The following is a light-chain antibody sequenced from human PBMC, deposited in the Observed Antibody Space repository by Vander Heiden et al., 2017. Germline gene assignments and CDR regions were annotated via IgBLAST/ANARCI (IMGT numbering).Light chain of an antibody. CDR3: QRRSNWPPTT. CDR1: QSVRSY. J-gene: IGKJ4*01. Sequence: EIALTQSPATLCLSPGERATLSCRASQSVRSYLVWYKQKPGKAPRLLMYDPSKRATGLTARFSGSGYGIYFTVTISSIEPEDFAVYYSQRRSNWPPTTFGGGTKVEIK. V-gene: IGKV3-11*01. CDR2: DPS.